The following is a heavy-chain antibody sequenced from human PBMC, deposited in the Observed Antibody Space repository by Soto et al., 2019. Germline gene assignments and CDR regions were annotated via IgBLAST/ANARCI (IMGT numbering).Heavy chain of an antibody. CDR3: AKALGYCSGGSCYFDY. D-gene: IGHD2-15*01. CDR1: GFTFSSYG. CDR2: ISYDGSNK. V-gene: IGHV3-30*18. J-gene: IGHJ4*02. Sequence: GGSLRLSCAASGFTFSSYGMHWVRQAPGKGLEWVAVISYDGSNKYYVDSVKGRFTISRDNSKNTLYLQMNSLRAEDTAVYYCAKALGYCSGGSCYFDYWGQGTLVTVSS.